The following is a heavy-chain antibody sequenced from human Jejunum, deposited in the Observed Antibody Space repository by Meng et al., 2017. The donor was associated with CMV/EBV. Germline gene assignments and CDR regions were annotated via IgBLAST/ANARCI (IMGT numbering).Heavy chain of an antibody. CDR3: VKDINSGFYFTY. CDR2: IKPDGTEQ. D-gene: IGHD1-26*01. Sequence: ASGFTFSDYWMFWVRQAPGKGLEWVANIKPDGTEQHYVGSVRGRFTISRDNAKNSLYLQMNSLRVEDTAVYYCVKDINSGFYFTYWGQGTLVTVSS. J-gene: IGHJ4*02. CDR1: GFTFSDYW. V-gene: IGHV3-7*01.